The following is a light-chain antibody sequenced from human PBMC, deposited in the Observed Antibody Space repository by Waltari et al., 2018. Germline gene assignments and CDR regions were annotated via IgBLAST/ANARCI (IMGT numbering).Light chain of an antibody. V-gene: IGKV3-11*01. CDR1: QSVSSS. J-gene: IGKJ4*01. CDR3: QQRSNWPLT. CDR2: DAS. Sequence: LTQSPATLSLSPGERATLSCRASQSVSSSLAWYQQKPGQAPRLLIFDASNRASGIPARFSGSGSGTDFTLTISSLEPEDFAVYVCQQRSNWPLTFGGGTKVEIK.